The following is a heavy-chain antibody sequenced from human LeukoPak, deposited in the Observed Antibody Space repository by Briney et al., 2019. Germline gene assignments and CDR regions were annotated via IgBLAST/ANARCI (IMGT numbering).Heavy chain of an antibody. V-gene: IGHV3-23*01. CDR3: AKAVVYDGKANYFDY. CDR1: GFTFTSHA. D-gene: IGHD3-22*01. Sequence: PGGSLRLSCAASGFTFTSHAMSWVRQAPGKGLEWVSGMSGTGGSAYYADSVKGRFTISRDNSKNTLYLQMNSLRAEDTAVYYCAKAVVYDGKANYFDYWGQGTLVTVSS. J-gene: IGHJ4*02. CDR2: MSGTGGSA.